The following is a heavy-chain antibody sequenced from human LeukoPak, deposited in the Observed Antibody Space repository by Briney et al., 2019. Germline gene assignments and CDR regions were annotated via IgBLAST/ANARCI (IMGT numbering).Heavy chain of an antibody. CDR3: AKFGVAAADST. J-gene: IGHJ5*02. D-gene: IGHD6-13*01. CDR1: GFTFSSYA. V-gene: IGHV3-23*01. Sequence: PGGSLRLSRAASGFTFSSYAMSSVRQAPGEGLEWVSAISGSGGSTYYADSVKGRFTISRDNSKNTLYLQMNSLRAEDTAVYYCAKFGVAAADSTWGQGTLVTVSS. CDR2: ISGSGGST.